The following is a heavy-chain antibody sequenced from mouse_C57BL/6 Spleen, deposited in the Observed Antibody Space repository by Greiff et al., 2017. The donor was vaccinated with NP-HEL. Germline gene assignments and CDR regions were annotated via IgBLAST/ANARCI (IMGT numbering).Heavy chain of an antibody. CDR3: ARRGTAQATGYAMDY. CDR2: INPNHGGT. D-gene: IGHD3-2*02. CDR1: GYPFTDYN. Sequence: EVQLQQSGPELVKPGASVKIPCKASGYPFTDYNLDWVKQSPGKSLEWLGDINPNHGGTIYNQKFKGKATLTVDKSSSPAYLELRSLTSEDTAVYYGARRGTAQATGYAMDYGGQGTSVTVSA. J-gene: IGHJ4*01. V-gene: IGHV1-18*01.